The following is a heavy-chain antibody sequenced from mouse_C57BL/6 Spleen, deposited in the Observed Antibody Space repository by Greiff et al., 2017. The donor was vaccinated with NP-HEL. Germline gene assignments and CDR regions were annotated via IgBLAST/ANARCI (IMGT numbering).Heavy chain of an antibody. J-gene: IGHJ2*01. CDR2: IYPRDGST. V-gene: IGHV1-78*01. CDR3: ARNSNHRGSLYYFDY. CDR1: GYTFTDHT. Sequence: VQLQQSDAELVKPGASVKISCKVSGYTFTDHTIHWMKQRPEQGLEWIGYIYPRDGSTKYNEKFKGKATLTADKSSSKAYMQLNSLTSEDSAVYFCARNSNHRGSLYYFDYWGQGTTLTVSS.